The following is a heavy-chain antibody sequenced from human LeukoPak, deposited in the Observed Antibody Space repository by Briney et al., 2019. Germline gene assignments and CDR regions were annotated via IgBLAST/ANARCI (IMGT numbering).Heavy chain of an antibody. J-gene: IGHJ6*03. CDR3: ARGRRIQLWSRPDYYMDV. D-gene: IGHD5-18*01. CDR2: INHSGST. V-gene: IGHV4-34*01. CDR1: GGSFSGYY. Sequence: PSETLSPTCAVYGGSFSGYYWSWIRQPPGKGLEWIGEINHSGSTNYNPSPKSRVTISVDTSKNQFSLKLSSVTAADTAVYYCARGRRIQLWSRPDYYMDVWGKGTTVTVSS.